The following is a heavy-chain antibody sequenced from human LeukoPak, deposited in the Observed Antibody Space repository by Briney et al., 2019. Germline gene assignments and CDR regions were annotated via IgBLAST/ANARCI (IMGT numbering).Heavy chain of an antibody. Sequence: GGSLRLSCAASGFTFSSYGMSWVRQAPGKGLEWVANIKKDGSEKYCVDSVKGRFTISRDNAKTSLYLQMNSLRAEDTAVYYCARHLSGVTGYTYGRGIDYWGQGTLVTVSS. CDR2: IKKDGSEK. CDR3: ARHLSGVTGYTYGRGIDY. D-gene: IGHD5-18*01. V-gene: IGHV3-7*01. CDR1: GFTFSSYG. J-gene: IGHJ4*02.